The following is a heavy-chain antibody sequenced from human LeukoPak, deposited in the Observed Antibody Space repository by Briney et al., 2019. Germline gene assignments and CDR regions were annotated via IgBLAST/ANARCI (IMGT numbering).Heavy chain of an antibody. J-gene: IGHJ5*02. V-gene: IGHV3-7*01. CDR1: GFTFSSYW. Sequence: GRALRLSCAASGFTFSSYWMSWVRQAPGKGLEWVANIKQDGSEKYYVDSVKGRFTISRDNAKNSLYLQMNSLRAEDTAVYYCARESCGGDCYSINWFDPWGQGTLVTVSS. CDR2: IKQDGSEK. D-gene: IGHD2-21*02. CDR3: ARESCGGDCYSINWFDP.